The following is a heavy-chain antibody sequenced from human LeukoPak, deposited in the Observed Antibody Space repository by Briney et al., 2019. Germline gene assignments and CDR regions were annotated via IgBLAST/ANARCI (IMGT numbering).Heavy chain of an antibody. D-gene: IGHD6-6*01. V-gene: IGHV4-59*01. J-gene: IGHJ4*02. CDR1: GGSISSYY. Sequence: SETLSPTCTVSGGSISSYYWSWIRQPPGKGLEWIGYIYYSGSTNYNPSLKSRVTISVDTSKNQFSLKLSSVTAADTAVYYCAGGMAQLGIDYWGQGTLVTVSS. CDR2: IYYSGST. CDR3: AGGMAQLGIDY.